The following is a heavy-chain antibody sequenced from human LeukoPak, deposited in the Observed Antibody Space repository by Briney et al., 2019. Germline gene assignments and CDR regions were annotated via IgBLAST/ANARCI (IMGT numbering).Heavy chain of an antibody. D-gene: IGHD3-10*01. V-gene: IGHV3-30*18. CDR1: GFTFSNCG. J-gene: IGHJ4*02. Sequence: GRSLRLSCAASGFTFSNCGMHWVRQAPGKGLEWVGVITYDGETRYFEDSVKGRFTISRDTSKSTLYLQTNSLGAEDTAVYYCVKEQGSGYYRTADYWGQGTLVTVSS. CDR3: VKEQGSGYYRTADY. CDR2: ITYDGETR.